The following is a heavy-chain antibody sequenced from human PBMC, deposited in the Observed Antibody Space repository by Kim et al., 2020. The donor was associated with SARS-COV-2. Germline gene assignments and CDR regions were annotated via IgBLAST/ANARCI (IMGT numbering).Heavy chain of an antibody. V-gene: IGHV3-33*06. Sequence: GGSLRLSCAASGFTFSSYAMHWVRQAPGKGLEWVAVIWYDGSNKYYADSVKGRFTISRDNSKNTLYLQMNSLRAEDTAVYYCAKDQARGYDDLGSFDYWGQGTLVTVSS. J-gene: IGHJ4*02. CDR1: GFTFSSYA. CDR3: AKDQARGYDDLGSFDY. CDR2: IWYDGSNK. D-gene: IGHD5-12*01.